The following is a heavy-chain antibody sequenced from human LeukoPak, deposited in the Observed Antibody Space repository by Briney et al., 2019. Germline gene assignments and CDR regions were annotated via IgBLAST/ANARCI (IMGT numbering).Heavy chain of an antibody. CDR2: IWYDGSKT. D-gene: IGHD3-22*01. J-gene: IGHJ4*02. V-gene: IGHV3-33*01. Sequence: GGSLRLSCAASGFTFSRNGMHWVRQAPGKGLEWVALIWYDGSKTYYADSAKGRFTISRDNSKNTLYLQMDSLRAEDTAVYYCARLWGDGSGYLDYWGQGTLVTVSS. CDR3: ARLWGDGSGYLDY. CDR1: GFTFSRNG.